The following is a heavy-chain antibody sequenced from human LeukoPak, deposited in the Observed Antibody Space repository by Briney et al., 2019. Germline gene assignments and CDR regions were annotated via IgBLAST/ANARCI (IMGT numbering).Heavy chain of an antibody. J-gene: IGHJ4*02. CDR1: GFTFSNYW. V-gene: IGHV3-7*03. D-gene: IGHD5-18*01. Sequence: GGSLRLSCAASGFTFSNYWMSWVRQAPGKGLEWVANIKQDGSEKYYMDSVKGRFTISRDNAKNSLYLQMNSLRVEDTAVYDCARAYSYASYWGQGTLVTVSS. CDR2: IKQDGSEK. CDR3: ARAYSYASY.